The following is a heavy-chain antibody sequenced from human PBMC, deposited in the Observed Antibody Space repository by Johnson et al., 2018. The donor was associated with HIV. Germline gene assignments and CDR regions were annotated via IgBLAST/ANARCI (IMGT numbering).Heavy chain of an antibody. D-gene: IGHD2-15*01. J-gene: IGHJ3*02. Sequence: VQLVESGGGVVRPGGSLRLSYAASGFTFDDYGMSWVRQAPGKGLEWVSGINWNGGTTHYADSVRGRFHISRDNAKRSLYLKMNSLRAEDAALYYCAGVSRYCSGGSCLDGFDIWGQGTMVTVSS. CDR2: INWNGGTT. CDR3: AGVSRYCSGGSCLDGFDI. CDR1: GFTFDDYG. V-gene: IGHV3-20*03.